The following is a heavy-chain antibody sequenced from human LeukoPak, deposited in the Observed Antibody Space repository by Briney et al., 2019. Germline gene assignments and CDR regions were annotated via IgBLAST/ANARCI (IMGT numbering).Heavy chain of an antibody. Sequence: GGSLRLSCEASGFTFNNYWMSWVRQAPGKGLEWVAVISYDGSNKYYADSVKGRFTISRDNSKNTLYLQMNSLRAEDTAVYYCTKPIIDGYNLRAFDYWGQGTLVTVSS. V-gene: IGHV3-30*18. CDR3: TKPIIDGYNLRAFDY. CDR2: ISYDGSNK. J-gene: IGHJ4*02. CDR1: GFTFNNYW. D-gene: IGHD5-24*01.